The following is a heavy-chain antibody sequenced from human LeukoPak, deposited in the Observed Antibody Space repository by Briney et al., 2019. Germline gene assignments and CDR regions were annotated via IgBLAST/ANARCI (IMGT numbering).Heavy chain of an antibody. CDR2: INHSGST. CDR1: GASFSGYY. CDR3: ARSQWGYSYGPIYYFDN. J-gene: IGHJ4*02. V-gene: IGHV4-34*01. Sequence: SETLCLTCAVYGASFSGYYWSWFRQPPGKGREWIGEINHSGSTNYNPSLKSRGTISVNTSKNQFSLKLSSVTAADEAVYYWARSQWGYSYGPIYYFDNWGQATLVTVSS. D-gene: IGHD5-18*01.